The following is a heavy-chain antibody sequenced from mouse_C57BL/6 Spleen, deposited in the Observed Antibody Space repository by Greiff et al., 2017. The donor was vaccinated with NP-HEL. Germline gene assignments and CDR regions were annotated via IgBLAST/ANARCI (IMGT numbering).Heavy chain of an antibody. V-gene: IGHV1-59*01. CDR3: ARLDYYGSSGAMDY. Sequence: QVQLQQPGAELVRPGTSVKLSCKASGYTFTSYWMHWVKQRPGQGLEWIGVIDPSDSYTNYNQKLKGKATLTVDTSSSTAYMQLSSLTSEDSAVYYCARLDYYGSSGAMDYWGQGTSVTVSS. D-gene: IGHD1-1*01. CDR2: IDPSDSYT. J-gene: IGHJ4*01. CDR1: GYTFTSYW.